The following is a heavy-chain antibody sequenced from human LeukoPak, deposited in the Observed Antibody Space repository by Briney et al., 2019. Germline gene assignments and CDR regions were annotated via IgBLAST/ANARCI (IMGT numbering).Heavy chain of an antibody. CDR1: GFTFNSYA. CDR2: ISGGGGSGVNT. Sequence: GGSLRLSCAASGFTFNSYAMNCVRQAPGRGMEWVSGISGGGGSGVNTYYADSVKGRFTISRDSSMNTLYLQMGNLRAEDTAVYYCASGCAGDCSRTGFDYWGQGTLVTVSS. J-gene: IGHJ4*02. CDR3: ASGCAGDCSRTGFDY. V-gene: IGHV3-23*01. D-gene: IGHD2-21*02.